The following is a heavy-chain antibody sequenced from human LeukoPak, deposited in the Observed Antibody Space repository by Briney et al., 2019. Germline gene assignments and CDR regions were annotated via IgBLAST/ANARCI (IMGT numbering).Heavy chain of an antibody. J-gene: IGHJ5*02. CDR1: GFTFSSYW. CDR2: IKQDGSEK. CDR3: ARAPSDNSGYYCGWFDP. Sequence: GGSLRLSCAASGFTFSSYWMSWVRQAPGKGLEWVANIKQDGSEKYYVDSVKGRFTISRDNAKNSLYLQMNSLRAEDTAVYYCARAPSDNSGYYCGWFDPWGQGTLVTVSS. V-gene: IGHV3-7*01. D-gene: IGHD3-22*01.